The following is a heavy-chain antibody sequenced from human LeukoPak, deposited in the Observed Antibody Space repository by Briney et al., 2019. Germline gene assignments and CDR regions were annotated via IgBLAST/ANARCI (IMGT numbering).Heavy chain of an antibody. D-gene: IGHD6-19*01. CDR1: GSTFTGYY. CDR2: INPHTGGT. V-gene: IGHV1-2*02. Sequence: ASVKLSCKASGSTFTGYYMHWVRQAPGHGLEWMGWINPHTGGTNYAQKFQGRVTMTRDTSISTAYMELSGLTSDDTAVYYCARDLGISGWYAPPLGYFDYWGQGTLLTVSS. J-gene: IGHJ4*02. CDR3: ARDLGISGWYAPPLGYFDY.